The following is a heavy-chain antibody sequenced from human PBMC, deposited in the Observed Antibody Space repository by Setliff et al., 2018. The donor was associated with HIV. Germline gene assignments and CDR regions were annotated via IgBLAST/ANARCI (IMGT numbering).Heavy chain of an antibody. J-gene: IGHJ4*02. CDR1: GASFSGYY. CDR2: INLSRST. Sequence: SETLSLTCAVYGASFSGYYWSWIRQPPGKGLEWIGEINLSRSTDYNPSLKSRVTISVDTSKNQFSLRLSSVTAGDTAVYYCTKNLYSSRWSPLDYWGQGTLVTVSS. D-gene: IGHD6-13*01. V-gene: IGHV4-34*01. CDR3: TKNLYSSRWSPLDY.